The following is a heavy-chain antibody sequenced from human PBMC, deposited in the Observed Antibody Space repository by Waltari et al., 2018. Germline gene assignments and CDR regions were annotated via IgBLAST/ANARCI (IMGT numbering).Heavy chain of an antibody. CDR2: ISSSSYI. CDR3: AREGLDIVVEKRSLGEEVVLYYYYMDV. Sequence: EVQLVESGGGLVKPGGSLRLSCAASGFTFSSYSMNWVRQAPGKGLEWVSSISSSSYIYYADSVKGRFTISRDNAKNSLYLQMNSLRAEDTAVYYCAREGLDIVVEKRSLGEEVVLYYYYMDVWGKGTTVTISS. CDR1: GFTFSSYS. D-gene: IGHD2-2*03. V-gene: IGHV3-21*01. J-gene: IGHJ6*03.